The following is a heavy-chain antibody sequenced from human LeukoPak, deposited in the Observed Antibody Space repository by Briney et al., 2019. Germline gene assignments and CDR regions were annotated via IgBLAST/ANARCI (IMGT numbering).Heavy chain of an antibody. Sequence: GGSLRLSCAASGFIFSTYEMNWVRQAPGKGLEWVSFITTSGSTIHYADSVKGRFTISRDNARNSLYLQMNSLRAEDTAVYYCARGLSPFVFDIWGQGTMVTVSS. CDR2: ITTSGSTI. D-gene: IGHD3-16*01. V-gene: IGHV3-48*03. CDR3: ARGLSPFVFDI. CDR1: GFIFSTYE. J-gene: IGHJ3*02.